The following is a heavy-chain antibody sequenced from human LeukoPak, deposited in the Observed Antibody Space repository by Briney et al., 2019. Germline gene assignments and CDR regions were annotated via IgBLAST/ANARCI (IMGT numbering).Heavy chain of an antibody. V-gene: IGHV3-30*04. Sequence: PGGPLRLSCAASGFTLSSYAMHWVRQAPAKGLEGVAVISYDGSNKYYADSVKGRFTISRDNSKSTLYLQMNSLRAEDTAVYYCARCWLAAAPSYYYYYGMDVWGKGTTVTVS. CDR3: ARCWLAAAPSYYYYYGMDV. J-gene: IGHJ6*04. D-gene: IGHD6-13*01. CDR2: ISYDGSNK. CDR1: GFTLSSYA.